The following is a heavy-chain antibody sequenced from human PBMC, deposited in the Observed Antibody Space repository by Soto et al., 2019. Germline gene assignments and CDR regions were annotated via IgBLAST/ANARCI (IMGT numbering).Heavy chain of an antibody. Sequence: GGSLRLSCAASGFTFSSYDMHWVRQATGKGLEWVSAIGTAGDTYYPGSVKGRFTISRENAKNYLYLQMNSLRAGDTAVYYCARGTRGALKDYMDVWGKGTTVTVSS. J-gene: IGHJ6*03. CDR3: ARGTRGALKDYMDV. V-gene: IGHV3-13*01. D-gene: IGHD1-26*01. CDR2: IGTAGDT. CDR1: GFTFSSYD.